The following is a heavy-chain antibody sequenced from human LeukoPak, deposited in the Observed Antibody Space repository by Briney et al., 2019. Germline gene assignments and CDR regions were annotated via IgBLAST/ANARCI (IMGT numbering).Heavy chain of an antibody. CDR1: GFTFSSYG. V-gene: IGHV3-30*03. CDR3: ARWTSALDGYYYGDYYYYMDV. D-gene: IGHD3-22*01. J-gene: IGHJ6*03. Sequence: HSGGSLRLSCAASGFTFSSYGMPWVRQAPGKGLEWVAVISYDGSNKYYADSVKGRFTISRDNAKNSLYLQMNSLRAEDTAVYYCARWTSALDGYYYGDYYYYMDVWGKGTTVTISS. CDR2: ISYDGSNK.